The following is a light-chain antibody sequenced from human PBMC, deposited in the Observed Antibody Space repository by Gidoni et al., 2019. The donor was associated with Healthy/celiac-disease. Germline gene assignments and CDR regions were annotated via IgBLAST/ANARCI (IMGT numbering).Light chain of an antibody. CDR2: DAS. Sequence: DIQMTQSPSTLSASVGDRVTITCRASQSISSWLAWYQQKPGKAPKLLIYDASRLESGVPSRFSGSGSGTEFTLTISSLQPDDFATYYCQQYGTFGQGTKVEIK. V-gene: IGKV1-5*01. J-gene: IGKJ1*01. CDR1: QSISSW. CDR3: QQYGT.